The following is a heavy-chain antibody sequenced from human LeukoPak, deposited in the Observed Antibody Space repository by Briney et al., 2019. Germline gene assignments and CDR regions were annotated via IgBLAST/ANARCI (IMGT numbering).Heavy chain of an antibody. CDR2: IRFDGSIK. J-gene: IGHJ4*02. Sequence: GGSLRLSCAASGFIFSTYGMHWVRQAPGKGLEWVAFIRFDGSIKYYAESVKGRFTISRDNSKNTLYVQMNSLRDEDTAVYYCAKEGRPPGTDNYSNWLFDDYWGQGTLVTVSS. D-gene: IGHD4-11*01. CDR3: AKEGRPPGTDNYSNWLFDDY. CDR1: GFIFSTYG. V-gene: IGHV3-30*02.